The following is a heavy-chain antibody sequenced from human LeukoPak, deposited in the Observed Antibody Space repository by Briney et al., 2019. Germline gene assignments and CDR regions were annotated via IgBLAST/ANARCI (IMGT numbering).Heavy chain of an antibody. CDR1: GFTFSSYS. Sequence: GGSLRLSCAASGFTFSSYSMNWVRQAPGKGLEWVSSISSSSSYIYYADSVKGRFTISRDNAKNSLYLQTNSLRAEDTAVYYCARVMEYYYDSSGYDYWGQGTLVTVSS. CDR2: ISSSSSYI. CDR3: ARVMEYYYDSSGYDY. J-gene: IGHJ4*02. D-gene: IGHD3-22*01. V-gene: IGHV3-21*01.